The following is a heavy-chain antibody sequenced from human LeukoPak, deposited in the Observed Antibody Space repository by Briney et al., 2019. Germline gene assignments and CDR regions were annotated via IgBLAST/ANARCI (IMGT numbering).Heavy chain of an antibody. D-gene: IGHD2-2*01. Sequence: GESLKISCKGSGYSFTSNWIGWVRQMPGKGLEWMGIIYPGDSDTRYSPSFQGQVTISADKSISTAYLQWSSLKASDTAMYYCARPQKYQPLLWVYWGQGTLVTVSS. CDR1: GYSFTSNW. V-gene: IGHV5-51*01. J-gene: IGHJ4*02. CDR2: IYPGDSDT. CDR3: ARPQKYQPLLWVY.